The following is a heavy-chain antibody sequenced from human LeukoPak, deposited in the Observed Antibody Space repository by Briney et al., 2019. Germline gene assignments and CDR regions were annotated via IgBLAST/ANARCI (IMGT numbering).Heavy chain of an antibody. CDR1: GFTFSSYA. D-gene: IGHD4-11*01. CDR2: ISGSGGST. J-gene: IGHJ6*02. V-gene: IGHV3-23*01. CDR3: ARLPSGDV. Sequence: GGSLRLSCAASGFTFSSYAMSWVRQAPGKGLEWVSAISGSGGSTYYADSVKGRFTISRDNSKNTVYLQINSLRTEDTAVYYCARLPSGDVWGRGTTVTVSS.